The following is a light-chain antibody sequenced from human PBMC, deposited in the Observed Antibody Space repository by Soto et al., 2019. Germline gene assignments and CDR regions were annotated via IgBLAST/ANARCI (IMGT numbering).Light chain of an antibody. V-gene: IGLV1-44*01. CDR3: AAWDDSLNGHVV. CDR2: NNY. J-gene: IGLJ2*01. CDR1: SSNIGRNT. Sequence: QSVLTQPPSASGTPGQRVTISCAGSSSNIGRNTVNWYHQLPGAAPKLLIYNNYQRPSGVPDRFSGSKSGTSASLAISGLQSEDEADYYCAAWDDSLNGHVVFSGGTKLTVL.